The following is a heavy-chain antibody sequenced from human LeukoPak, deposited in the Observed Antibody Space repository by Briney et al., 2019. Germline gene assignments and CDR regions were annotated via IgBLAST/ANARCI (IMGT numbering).Heavy chain of an antibody. J-gene: IGHJ3*02. CDR1: GGSFSGYY. V-gene: IGHV4-59*10. Sequence: SETLSLTCAVYGGSFSGYYWSWIRQPPGKGLEWIGRIYSSGSTDYNPSLKSRVTMSVDTSKNQFSLKLTSVTAADTAVYYCARGIAAASERALDIWGQGTTVTVS. CDR3: ARGIAAASERALDI. D-gene: IGHD6-13*01. CDR2: IYSSGST.